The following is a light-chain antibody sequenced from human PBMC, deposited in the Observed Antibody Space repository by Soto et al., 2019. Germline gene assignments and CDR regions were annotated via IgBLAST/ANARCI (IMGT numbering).Light chain of an antibody. J-gene: IGLJ2*01. CDR3: QSYDSSLSGSV. CDR1: SSNIGAGYD. Sequence: QSVLTQPPSVSGAPGQRVTISCTRSSSNIGAGYDVHWYQQLPGTAPKLLIYGNSNRPSGVPDRFSGSKSVTSASLAITGLQAEDEADYYCQSYDSSLSGSVFGGGTKVTVL. V-gene: IGLV1-40*01. CDR2: GNS.